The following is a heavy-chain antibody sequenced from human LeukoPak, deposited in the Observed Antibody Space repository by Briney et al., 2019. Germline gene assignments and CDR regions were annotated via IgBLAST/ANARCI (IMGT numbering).Heavy chain of an antibody. J-gene: IGHJ4*02. Sequence: SQTLSLTCTVSGGSISSGDYYWSWIRQPPGQGLGWIGYIYYSGSTYYNPSLKSRVTISVDTSKNQFSLKLSSVTAADTAVYYCARGVVWGSAPYFDYWGQGTLVTVSS. CDR2: IYYSGST. CDR1: GGSISSGDYY. V-gene: IGHV4-30-4*01. CDR3: ARGVVWGSAPYFDY. D-gene: IGHD7-27*01.